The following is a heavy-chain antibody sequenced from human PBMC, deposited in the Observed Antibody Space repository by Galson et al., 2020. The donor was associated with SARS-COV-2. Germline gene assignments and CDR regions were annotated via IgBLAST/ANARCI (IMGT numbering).Heavy chain of an antibody. Sequence: GGSLRLSCAASGFTFSSYGMHWVRQAPGKGLEWVAFIRYDGSNKYYADSVKGRFTISRDNSKNTLYLQMNSLRAEDTAVYYCAKDRLGPAGLITIFGVVDPAFDYWGQGTLVTVSS. CDR2: IRYDGSNK. CDR1: GFTFSSYG. J-gene: IGHJ4*02. CDR3: AKDRLGPAGLITIFGVVDPAFDY. D-gene: IGHD3-3*01. V-gene: IGHV3-30*02.